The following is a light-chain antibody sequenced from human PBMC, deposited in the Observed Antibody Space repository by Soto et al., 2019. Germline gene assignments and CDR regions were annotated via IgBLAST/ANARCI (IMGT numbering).Light chain of an antibody. Sequence: QSGLTQPASVSGSPGQSITISCTGTSSDVGGYNSVSWYQQHPGKAPKLILYDVTDRPSGVSYRFSGSKSGNTASLTISGLQAADEADYFSSSFSSRMTNVFGSGTKVTVL. J-gene: IGLJ1*01. CDR3: SSFSSRMTNV. CDR2: DVT. CDR1: SSDVGGYNS. V-gene: IGLV2-14*01.